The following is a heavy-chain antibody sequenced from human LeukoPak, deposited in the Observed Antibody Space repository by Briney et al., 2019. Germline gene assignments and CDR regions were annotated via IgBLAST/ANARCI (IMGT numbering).Heavy chain of an antibody. CDR2: INHSGST. J-gene: IGHJ6*03. CDR1: GGSFSGYY. CDR3: ARQVRLWPYYYYYYMDV. Sequence: PSETLSLTCAVHGGSFSGYYWSWIRQPPGKGLEWIGEINHSGSTNYNPSLKSRVTISVDTSKTQFSLKLSSVTAADTAVYYCARQVRLWPYYYYYYMDVWGKGTTVTISS. D-gene: IGHD5-18*01. V-gene: IGHV4-34*01.